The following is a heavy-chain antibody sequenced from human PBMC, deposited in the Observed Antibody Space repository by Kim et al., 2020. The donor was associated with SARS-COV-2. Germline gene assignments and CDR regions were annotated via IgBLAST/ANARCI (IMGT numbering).Heavy chain of an antibody. V-gene: IGHV4-39*01. D-gene: IGHD5-12*01. Sequence: SETLSLTCTVSGGSISSSSYYWGWIRQPPGKGLEWIGSIYYSGSTYYNPSLKSRVTISVDTSKNQFSLKLSSVTAADTAVYYCARLSPSRWLRWGGVLFDYWGQGTLVTVSS. J-gene: IGHJ4*02. CDR2: IYYSGST. CDR1: GGSISSSSYY. CDR3: ARLSPSRWLRWGGVLFDY.